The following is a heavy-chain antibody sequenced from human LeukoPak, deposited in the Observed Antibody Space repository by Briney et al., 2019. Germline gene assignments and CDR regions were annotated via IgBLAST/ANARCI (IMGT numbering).Heavy chain of an antibody. V-gene: IGHV3-21*01. CDR3: AREGGIAARPSDY. Sequence: GGSLRLSCAASGFTFSSYSMNWVRQASGKGLEWVSSISSSSSYIYYADSVKGRFTISRDNAKNSLYLQMNSLRAEDTAVYYCAREGGIAARPSDYWGQGTLVTVSS. D-gene: IGHD6-6*01. CDR1: GFTFSSYS. J-gene: IGHJ4*02. CDR2: ISSSSSYI.